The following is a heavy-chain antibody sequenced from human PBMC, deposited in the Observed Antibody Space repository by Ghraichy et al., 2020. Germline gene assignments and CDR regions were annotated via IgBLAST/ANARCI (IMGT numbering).Heavy chain of an antibody. V-gene: IGHV6-1*01. Sequence: SQTLSLTCAISGDSVSSNCDAWNWIRQSPSRGLEWLGRTYYRSKWYNDYAVSVKSRITINPDTSKNQFSLQLNSVTPEDTAVYYCARGSRSSPVFDIWGQGTMVTVSS. J-gene: IGHJ3*02. CDR3: ARGSRSSPVFDI. D-gene: IGHD6-6*01. CDR2: TYYRSKWYN. CDR1: GDSVSSNCDA.